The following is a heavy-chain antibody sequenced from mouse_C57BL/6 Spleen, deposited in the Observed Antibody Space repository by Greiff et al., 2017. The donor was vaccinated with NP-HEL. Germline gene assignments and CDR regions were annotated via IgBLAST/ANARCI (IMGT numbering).Heavy chain of an antibody. Sequence: VQLQQSGPELVKPGASVKISCKASGYTFTDYYMNWVKQSHGKSLEWIGDINPNNGGTSYNQKFKGKATLTVDKSSSTAYMELRSLTSEDSAVYYCARRREGFAYWGQGTLVTVSA. V-gene: IGHV1-26*01. CDR3: ARRREGFAY. J-gene: IGHJ3*01. CDR2: INPNNGGT. CDR1: GYTFTDYY.